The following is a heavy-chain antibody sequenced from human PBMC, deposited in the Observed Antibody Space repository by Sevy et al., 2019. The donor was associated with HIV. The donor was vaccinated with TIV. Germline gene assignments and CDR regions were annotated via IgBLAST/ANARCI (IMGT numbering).Heavy chain of an antibody. V-gene: IGHV3-48*02. J-gene: IGHJ4*02. D-gene: IGHD2-15*01. CDR3: ARVSDIVVGSFDY. CDR2: ISSSSVTI. Sequence: GGSLRLSCAASGFTFSTYSMNWVRQAPGKGLEWVSYISSSSVTIYYTDSVKGRFTISRDNAKNSLYLQMNSLRDEGTAVYYCARVSDIVVGSFDYWGQGTLVTVSS. CDR1: GFTFSTYS.